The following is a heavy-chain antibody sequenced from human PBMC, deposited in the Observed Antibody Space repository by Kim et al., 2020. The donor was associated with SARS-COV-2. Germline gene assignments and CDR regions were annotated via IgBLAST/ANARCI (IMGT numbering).Heavy chain of an antibody. Sequence: KLQGRVTMTTDTSTSTAYMELRSLRSDDTAVYYCARGLHLRATIPYAFDIWGQGTMVTVSS. J-gene: IGHJ3*02. CDR3: ARGLHLRATIPYAFDI. V-gene: IGHV1-18*01. D-gene: IGHD5-12*01.